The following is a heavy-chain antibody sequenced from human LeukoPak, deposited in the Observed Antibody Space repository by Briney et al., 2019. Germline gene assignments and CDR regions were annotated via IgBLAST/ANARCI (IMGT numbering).Heavy chain of an antibody. D-gene: IGHD6-19*01. J-gene: IGHJ2*01. V-gene: IGHV3-7*02. CDR1: GFTFKDFW. CDR3: ARPPYSSGSFDL. CDR2: INEVGDFF. Sequence: PGGSLRLSCEASGFTFKDFWMTWVRQAPGKGLEWVADINEVGDFFCYADSVKGRFTISRDNAKNTLYLQMNSLRAEDAAVYYCARPPYSSGSFDLWGRGTLVTVSS.